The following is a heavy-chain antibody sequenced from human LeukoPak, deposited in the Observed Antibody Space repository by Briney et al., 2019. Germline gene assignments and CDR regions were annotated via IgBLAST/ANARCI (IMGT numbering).Heavy chain of an antibody. D-gene: IGHD6-19*01. Sequence: GRSLRLSCAASGFTFSSYGMHWVRQAPGKGLGWVAVIWYDGSNKYYADSVKGRFTISRDNSKNTLYLQMNSLRAEDTAVYYCASEYSSGAYYYYGMDVWGQGTTVTVSS. J-gene: IGHJ6*02. V-gene: IGHV3-33*01. CDR1: GFTFSSYG. CDR2: IWYDGSNK. CDR3: ASEYSSGAYYYYGMDV.